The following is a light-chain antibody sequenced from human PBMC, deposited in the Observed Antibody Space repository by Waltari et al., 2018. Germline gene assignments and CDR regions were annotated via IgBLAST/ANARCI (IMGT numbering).Light chain of an antibody. CDR2: GAF. CDR1: QSVSRS. J-gene: IGKJ1*01. V-gene: IGKV3-20*01. Sequence: EIVLTQSPGTLSLSPGERDSLSCRASQSVSRSLAWYQQKAGQAPRLLIYGAFNRATGIPDRFSGSGSGTDFSLTISRLEPEDFAVYYCQHYVRLPATFGQGTKVEIK. CDR3: QHYVRLPAT.